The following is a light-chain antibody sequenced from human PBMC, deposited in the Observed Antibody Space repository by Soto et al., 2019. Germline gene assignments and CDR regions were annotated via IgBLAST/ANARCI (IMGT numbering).Light chain of an antibody. CDR1: QDISVY. J-gene: IGKJ5*01. CDR2: SAS. V-gene: IGKV1-27*01. CDR3: HRFNPAPLC. Sequence: DIQMTQSPSSLSASVGDRVTITCRASQDISVYLAWYQQKPGKVPKFLIYSASTLQSEVPSRFSGSGSGTDSTLTISSLKPQDVATYYCHRFNPAPLCFGQWKRREIK.